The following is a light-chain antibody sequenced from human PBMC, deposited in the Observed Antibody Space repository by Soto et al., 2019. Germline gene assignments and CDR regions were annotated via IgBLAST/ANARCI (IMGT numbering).Light chain of an antibody. Sequence: ELVLTQPPGPLSLSPGEIATLSCTSSQSVSSTYLAWYQQKPGQAPRLLIYRASSRATGIPDRFSGGGSGTDFTLTISRVEPEDFAVYYCQQCGSSPCTFGQGTQVEIK. CDR3: QQCGSSPCT. CDR2: RAS. J-gene: IGKJ1*01. CDR1: QSVSSTY. V-gene: IGKV3-20*01.